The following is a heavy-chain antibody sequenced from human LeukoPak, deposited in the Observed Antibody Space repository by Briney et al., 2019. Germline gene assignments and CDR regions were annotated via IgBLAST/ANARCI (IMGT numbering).Heavy chain of an antibody. CDR3: ARLIPSAISHYYYYMDV. V-gene: IGHV1-8*03. CDR1: GYTFTSYD. D-gene: IGHD2-21*02. J-gene: IGHJ6*03. Sequence: ASAKVSCKASGYTFTSYDINWVRQATGQGPEWMGWMNPNSGNSGYAQKFQGRVTLTRDTSISTAYMELTSLRSDDTAVYYCARLIPSAISHYYYYMDVWGKGTPVTVFS. CDR2: MNPNSGNS.